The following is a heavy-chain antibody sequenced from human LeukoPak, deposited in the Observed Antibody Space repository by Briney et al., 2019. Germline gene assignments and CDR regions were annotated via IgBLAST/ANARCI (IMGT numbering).Heavy chain of an antibody. J-gene: IGHJ4*02. V-gene: IGHV3-53*01. CDR3: ATYYDSSGYKLDY. CDR1: GFIVSSNY. CDR2: IYSDGST. D-gene: IGHD3-22*01. Sequence: GGSLRLSCAASGFIVSSNYMSWVRQAPGKGLEWVSIIYSDGSTYYADSVKGRFTISRDNFKNILYFDMNSLRVEDTAVYYCATYYDSSGYKLDYWGQGTLVTVSS.